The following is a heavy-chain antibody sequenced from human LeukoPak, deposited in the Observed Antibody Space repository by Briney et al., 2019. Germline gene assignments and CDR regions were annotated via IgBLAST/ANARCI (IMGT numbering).Heavy chain of an antibody. CDR2: INHSGST. J-gene: IGHJ4*02. CDR1: GGSFSGYY. D-gene: IGHD6-19*01. Sequence: PSETLSLTCAVYGGSFSGYYWSWIRQPPGKGLEWIGEINHSGSTNYNPSLKSRVTISVDTSKNQFSLKLSSVTAADTAVYYCARGQLGYSSGWSYPRVSLTKRGYYFDYWGQGTLVTVSS. V-gene: IGHV4-34*01. CDR3: ARGQLGYSSGWSYPRVSLTKRGYYFDY.